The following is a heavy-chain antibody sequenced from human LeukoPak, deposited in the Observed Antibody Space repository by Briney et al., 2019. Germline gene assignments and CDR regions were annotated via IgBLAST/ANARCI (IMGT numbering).Heavy chain of an antibody. D-gene: IGHD4-17*01. CDR3: ARGKRDYGDLFDY. CDR2: ISSSGNNA. J-gene: IGHJ4*02. V-gene: IGHV3-23*01. Sequence: GGSLRLSCAVSGFTFRDAAMTWVRQAPGKGPEWVSLISSSGNNAYYADSVKGRFTISRDNSKNTLYLHMNSLRADDTAVYYCARGKRDYGDLFDYWGQGTLVTVSS. CDR1: GFTFRDAA.